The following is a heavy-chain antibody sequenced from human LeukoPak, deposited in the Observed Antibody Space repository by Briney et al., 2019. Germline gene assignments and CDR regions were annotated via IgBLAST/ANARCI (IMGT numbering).Heavy chain of an antibody. J-gene: IGHJ4*02. CDR3: TTVGYCSGGRCVGFDI. Sequence: GGSLRLSCAASGFTFSNAWMSWVRRAPGKVLEWVGRIKSKIDGGTIDYAAPVKGRLTISRDDSKNTVYLQMNSLKTEDTSVYYCTTVGYCSGGRCVGFDICGQGTLVTVSS. CDR1: GFTFSNAW. D-gene: IGHD2-15*01. CDR2: IKSKIDGGTI. V-gene: IGHV3-15*01.